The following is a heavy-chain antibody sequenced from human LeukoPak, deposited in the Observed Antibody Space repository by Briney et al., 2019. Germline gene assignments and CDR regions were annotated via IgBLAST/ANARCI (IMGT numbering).Heavy chain of an antibody. V-gene: IGHV4-34*01. CDR1: GGSICGNY. D-gene: IGHD2-15*01. CDR3: ARGRVLARGRLGGYYYMDA. CDR2: LNHSSST. Sequence: APETLSLTSAVYGGSICGNYWSWLRQPPGLGLKWIGELNHSSSTNSNPSLRSRVTISVETSKNQFSLKLSSVTAASTAVYYCARGRVLARGRLGGYYYMDAWGKGTPVTVSS. J-gene: IGHJ6*03.